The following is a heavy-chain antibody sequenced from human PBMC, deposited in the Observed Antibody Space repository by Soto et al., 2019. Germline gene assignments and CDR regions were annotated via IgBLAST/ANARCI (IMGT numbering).Heavy chain of an antibody. CDR1: GLSFSDYY. D-gene: IGHD3-10*01. Sequence: QVQLVESGGGLFKPGGSLRLSCPASGLSFSDYYMSWIPQAPGRGLEGVSYISSSGSTTYHADSVKGRFTISRDNAKNSLYLQMNSLRAEDTAVYYCASRIRGVGGYFDYWGQGTLVTVSS. CDR3: ASRIRGVGGYFDY. V-gene: IGHV3-11*01. CDR2: ISSSGSTT. J-gene: IGHJ4*02.